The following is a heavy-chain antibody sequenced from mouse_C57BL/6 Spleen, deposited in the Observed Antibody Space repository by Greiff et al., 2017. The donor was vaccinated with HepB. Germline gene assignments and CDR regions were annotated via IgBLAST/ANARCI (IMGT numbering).Heavy chain of an antibody. CDR1: GYTFTDYN. Sequence: EVQLQQSGPELVKPGASVKMSCKASGYTFTDYNMHWVKQSHGKSLEWIGYINPNNGGTSYNQKFKGKATLTVNKSSSTAYMELRSLTSEDSAVYYCARTIGDLRRFAYWGQGTLVTVSA. V-gene: IGHV1-22*01. D-gene: IGHD1-1*01. CDR3: ARTIGDLRRFAY. CDR2: INPNNGGT. J-gene: IGHJ3*01.